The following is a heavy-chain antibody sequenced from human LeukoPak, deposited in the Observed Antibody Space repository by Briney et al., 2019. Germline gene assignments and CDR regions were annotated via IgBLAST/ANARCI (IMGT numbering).Heavy chain of an antibody. CDR2: FSGGSGRT. D-gene: IGHD2-21*01. Sequence: GGSLRLSCAASGFIFNGYGMRWVRQAPGKGLEWVSAFSGGSGRTYYADSVKGRFTISRDNSRNTLYLQMNSLRAEDTAIYYCAKDSAYYASAPGYFDYWGQGTLVTVSS. CDR3: AKDSAYYASAPGYFDY. J-gene: IGHJ4*02. V-gene: IGHV3-23*01. CDR1: GFIFNGYG.